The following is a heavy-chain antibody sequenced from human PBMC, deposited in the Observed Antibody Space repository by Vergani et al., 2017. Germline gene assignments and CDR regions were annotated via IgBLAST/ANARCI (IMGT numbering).Heavy chain of an antibody. CDR1: GFTFSSYA. V-gene: IGHV3-30-3*01. CDR3: ARGQHIVGADAFDI. J-gene: IGHJ3*02. Sequence: VQLVESGGGLVQPGGSLRLSCAASGFTFSSYAMHWVRQAPGKGLEWVAVISYDGSNKYYADSVKGRFTISRDNSKNTLYLQMNSLRAEDTAVYYCARGQHIVGADAFDIWGQGTMVTVSS. D-gene: IGHD2-21*01. CDR2: ISYDGSNK.